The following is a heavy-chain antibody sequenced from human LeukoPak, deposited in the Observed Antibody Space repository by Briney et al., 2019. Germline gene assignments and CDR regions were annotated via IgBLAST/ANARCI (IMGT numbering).Heavy chain of an antibody. D-gene: IGHD6-19*01. CDR3: AKVGGIVLAVYYYMDV. V-gene: IGHV3-30*02. Sequence: GGSLRLSCAGSGFSFNNYLMHWVRQAPGKGLEWVAFIRFDGSNTHYGDSVKGRFTISRDNSKNTLYLQMNSLRVEDTAVYYCAKVGGIVLAVYYYMDVWGKGTTVTVS. CDR2: IRFDGSNT. CDR1: GFSFNNYL. J-gene: IGHJ6*03.